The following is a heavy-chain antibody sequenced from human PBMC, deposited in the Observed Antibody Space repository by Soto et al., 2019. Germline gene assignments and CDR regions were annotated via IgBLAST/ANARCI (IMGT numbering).Heavy chain of an antibody. D-gene: IGHD5-18*01. Sequence: EVQLLESGGGLVQPGGSLRLSCAVSGFTFSTFSMSWVRQAPGKGLEWVSGVTGRGTSTYYADSVRGRFIISRDDSDNTLHLQMNSLRVEDTAIYYCAKDGRWIQPWERACFDSWGQGTLVTVSS. CDR3: AKDGRWIQPWERACFDS. CDR2: VTGRGTST. V-gene: IGHV3-23*01. J-gene: IGHJ5*01. CDR1: GFTFSTFS.